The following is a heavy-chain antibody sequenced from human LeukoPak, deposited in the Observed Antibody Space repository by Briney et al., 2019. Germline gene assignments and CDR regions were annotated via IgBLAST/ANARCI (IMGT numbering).Heavy chain of an antibody. CDR2: IYYSGST. V-gene: IGHV4-59*01. D-gene: IGHD3-10*01. CDR1: GGSMSSYY. J-gene: IGHJ6*03. CDR3: ANHGMLRGVRDYYYMDV. Sequence: KTSETLSLTCTVSGGSMSSYYWNWIRQPPGKGLEWIGYIYYSGSTNYNPSLKSRVTISVDTSKNQFSLKLSSVTAADTAIYYCANHGMLRGVRDYYYMDVWGKGTTVTVSS.